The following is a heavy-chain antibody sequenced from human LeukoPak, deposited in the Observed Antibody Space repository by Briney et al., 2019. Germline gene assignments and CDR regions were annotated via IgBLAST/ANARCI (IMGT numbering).Heavy chain of an antibody. CDR2: IIPIFGTA. V-gene: IGHV1-69*13. J-gene: IGHJ4*02. CDR3: AREVVVVAATHPLGY. CDR1: GGTFSSYA. Sequence: SVKVSCKASGGTFSSYAISWVRQAPGQGLEWMGGIIPIFGTANYAQKFQGRVTITADESTSTAYMELSSLRSEDTAVYYCAREVVVVAATHPLGYWGQGTLVTVSS. D-gene: IGHD2-15*01.